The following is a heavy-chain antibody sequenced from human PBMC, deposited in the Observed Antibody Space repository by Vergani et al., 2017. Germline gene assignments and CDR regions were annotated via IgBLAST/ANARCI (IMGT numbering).Heavy chain of an antibody. CDR3: AKGYCSGGSCYSWPYYYYMDV. CDR1: GFTFSSYA. J-gene: IGHJ6*03. V-gene: IGHV3-23*01. CDR2: ISGSGGST. Sequence: EVQLLESGGGLAQPGGSLRLSCAASGFTFSSYAMSWVRQAPGKGLEWVSAISGSGGSTYYADSVKGRFTISRDNSKNTLYLQMNSLRAEDTAVYYRAKGYCSGGSCYSWPYYYYMDVWGKGP. D-gene: IGHD2-15*01.